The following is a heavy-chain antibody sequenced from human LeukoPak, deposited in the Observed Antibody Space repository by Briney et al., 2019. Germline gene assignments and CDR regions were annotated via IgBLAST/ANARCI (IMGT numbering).Heavy chain of an antibody. J-gene: IGHJ4*02. CDR1: GGSFSGYY. CDR3: ARGAKRTNSSGWSRRGYHFDY. CDR2: INHSGST. Sequence: SETLSLTCAVYGGSFSGYYWSWIRQPPGKGLEWIGEINHSGSTNYNPSLKSRVTISVDTSKNQFSLKLSSVTAADTAVYYCARGAKRTNSSGWSRRGYHFDYWGQGTLVTVSS. D-gene: IGHD6-19*01. V-gene: IGHV4-34*01.